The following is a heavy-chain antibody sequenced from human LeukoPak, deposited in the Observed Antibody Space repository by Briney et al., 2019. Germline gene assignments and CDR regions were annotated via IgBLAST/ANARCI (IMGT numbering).Heavy chain of an antibody. CDR3: ARRVSYRNCFDP. CDR1: GGSFSGYY. D-gene: IGHD1-26*01. Sequence: SETLSLTCAVYGGSFSGYYWSWIRQPPGKGLEWIGEINHSGSPNYNPSLKSRVAISIDTSKNQFSLKLSPVTAADTAVYYCARRVSYRNCFDPWGQGTLVTVSS. CDR2: INHSGSP. V-gene: IGHV4-34*01. J-gene: IGHJ5*02.